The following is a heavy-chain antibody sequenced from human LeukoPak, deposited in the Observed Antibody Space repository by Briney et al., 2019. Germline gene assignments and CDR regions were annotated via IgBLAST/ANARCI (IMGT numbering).Heavy chain of an antibody. V-gene: IGHV3-23*01. D-gene: IGHD6-19*01. J-gene: IGHJ4*02. Sequence: TGGSLRLSCAASGFTFSSYGMSWVRQAPGKGLEWVSAISGSGGSTYYADSVKGRFTISRDNSKNTLYLQMNSLRAEDTAVYYCAKDRYSSGWQPGPRDYWGQGTLVTVSS. CDR1: GFTFSSYG. CDR3: AKDRYSSGWQPGPRDY. CDR2: ISGSGGST.